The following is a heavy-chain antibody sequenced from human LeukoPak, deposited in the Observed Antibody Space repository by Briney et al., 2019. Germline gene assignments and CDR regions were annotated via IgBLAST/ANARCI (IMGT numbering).Heavy chain of an antibody. Sequence: GGSLRLSCAASGFTFSSYGMSWVRQAPGKGLEWVSAISGSGGSTYYADSVKGRFTISRDNSKNTLYLQMNSLRAEDTAVYYCARDLSGITGYTYGRGIDYWGQGTLVTVSS. V-gene: IGHV3-23*01. D-gene: IGHD5-18*01. CDR2: ISGSGGST. CDR3: ARDLSGITGYTYGRGIDY. J-gene: IGHJ4*02. CDR1: GFTFSSYG.